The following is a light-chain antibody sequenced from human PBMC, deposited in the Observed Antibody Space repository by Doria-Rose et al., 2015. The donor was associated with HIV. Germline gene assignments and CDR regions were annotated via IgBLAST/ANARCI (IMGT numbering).Light chain of an antibody. CDR3: QQSYSGFLT. CDR2: GAS. J-gene: IGKJ4*01. V-gene: IGKV1-39*01. CDR1: QSIGNY. Sequence: TQSPSSLSASVGDRVTITCRASQSIGNYLNWYQQKPGKAPNLLIFGASTLQSRVPLRFSGSGYGTDFTLTISSLQPEDFATYYCQQSYSGFLTFGGGTKVEIK.